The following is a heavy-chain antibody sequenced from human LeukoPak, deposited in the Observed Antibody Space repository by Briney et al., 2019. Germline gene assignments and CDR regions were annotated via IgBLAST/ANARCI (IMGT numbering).Heavy chain of an antibody. Sequence: GGSLRLSCSASGLTFTDYAMHWVRQAPGKGLEYVSTISIDGGSKYYADFVKGRFSISRDNSKNTLHLQMSSLRAEDTAVYYCVKDREYSYDYWGQGTLVTVSS. D-gene: IGHD5-18*01. CDR1: GLTFTDYA. V-gene: IGHV3-64D*06. J-gene: IGHJ4*02. CDR3: VKDREYSYDY. CDR2: ISIDGGSK.